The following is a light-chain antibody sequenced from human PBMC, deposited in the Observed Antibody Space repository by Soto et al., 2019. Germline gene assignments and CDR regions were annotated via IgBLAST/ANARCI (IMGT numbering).Light chain of an antibody. CDR1: QGISSN. Sequence: IQLPQSPSSLSASVGDRVTITCRASQGISSNLAWYQQKPGRAPKLLTFGASTLQSGVPSRFSGSGSGTDFTLTISSLQPEDFATYYCQQDNSFLWTFGQGTKGDI. CDR3: QQDNSFLWT. J-gene: IGKJ1*01. V-gene: IGKV1-9*01. CDR2: GAS.